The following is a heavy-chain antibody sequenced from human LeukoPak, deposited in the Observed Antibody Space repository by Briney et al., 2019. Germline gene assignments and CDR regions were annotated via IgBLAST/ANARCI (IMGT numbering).Heavy chain of an antibody. CDR2: IIPIFGTA. J-gene: IGHJ3*02. V-gene: IGHV1-69*06. Sequence: SVKVSCKASGGTFSSYAISWVRQAPGQGLEWMGGIIPIFGTANYAQKFQGRVTITADKSTSTAYMELSSLRSEDTAVYYCARDLGSSAPNAFDIWGQGTMVTVSS. CDR1: GGTFSSYA. CDR3: ARDLGSSAPNAFDI. D-gene: IGHD6-13*01.